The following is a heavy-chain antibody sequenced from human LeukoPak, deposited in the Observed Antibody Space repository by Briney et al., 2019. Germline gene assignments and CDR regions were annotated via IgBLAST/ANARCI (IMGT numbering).Heavy chain of an antibody. CDR1: GGSFSGYY. CDR3: TCGSYRYTRGDY. V-gene: IGHV4-34*01. CDR2: INHSGST. J-gene: IGHJ4*02. D-gene: IGHD3-16*02. Sequence: PSETLSLTCAVYGGSFSGYYWSWIRQPPGKGLEWIGEINHSGSTNYNPSLKSRVTISVDTSKNQFSLKLSSVTAADTAVYYCTCGSYRYTRGDYWGQGTLVTVSS.